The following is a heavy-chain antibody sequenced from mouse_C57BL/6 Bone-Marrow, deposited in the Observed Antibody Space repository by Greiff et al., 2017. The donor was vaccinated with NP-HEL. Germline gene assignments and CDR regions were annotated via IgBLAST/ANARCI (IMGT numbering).Heavy chain of an antibody. V-gene: IGHV5-12*01. CDR1: GFTFSDYY. J-gene: IGHJ4*01. CDR2: ISNGGGST. Sequence: EVQLVESGGGLVQPGGSLKLSCAASGFTFSDYYMYWVRQTPEKRLEWVAYISNGGGSTYYPDTVKGRFTISRDNAKNTLYLQMSRLKSEDTAMYYCARRGVDYAMDYWGQGTSVTVSS. CDR3: ARRGVDYAMDY.